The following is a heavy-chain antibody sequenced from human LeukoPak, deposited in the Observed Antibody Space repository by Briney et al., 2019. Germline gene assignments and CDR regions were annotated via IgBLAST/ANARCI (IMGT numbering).Heavy chain of an antibody. Sequence: PSETLSLTCTVSSGSISSYYWSWIRQPPGKGLEWIGYIYYSGSTNYNPSLKSRVTMSVDTSKNQFSLKLSSVTAADTAVYYCARTDSSGYFYFDYWGQGTLVTVSS. V-gene: IGHV4-59*12. CDR2: IYYSGST. J-gene: IGHJ4*02. CDR1: SGSISSYY. D-gene: IGHD3-22*01. CDR3: ARTDSSGYFYFDY.